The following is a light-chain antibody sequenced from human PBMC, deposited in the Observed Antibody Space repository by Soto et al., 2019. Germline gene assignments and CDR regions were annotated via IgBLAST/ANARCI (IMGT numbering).Light chain of an antibody. J-gene: IGKJ5*01. CDR3: QQYGSSPAT. CDR2: GAS. CDR1: QSVSSSY. Sequence: SPGTLSLSPGERATLSCRASQSVSSSYLAWYQQKPGQAPRLLIYGASSRATGIPDRFSGSGSGTDFTLTISRLEPEDFAVYYCQQYGSSPATFGQGPRLEIK. V-gene: IGKV3-20*01.